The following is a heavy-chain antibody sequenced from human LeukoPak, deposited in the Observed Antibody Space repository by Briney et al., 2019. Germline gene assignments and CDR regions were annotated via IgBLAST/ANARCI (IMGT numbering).Heavy chain of an antibody. J-gene: IGHJ4*02. CDR3: AKDRSIAAAGPFDY. CDR2: ISGSGGST. Sequence: GGSLRLSCAASGFTFNTYAMNWVRQAPGKGLEWVSVISGSGGSTYYADSVKGRFTISRDNSKNTLYLQMNSLRAEDTAVYYCAKDRSIAAAGPFDYWGQGALVNVSS. CDR1: GFTFNTYA. D-gene: IGHD6-13*01. V-gene: IGHV3-23*01.